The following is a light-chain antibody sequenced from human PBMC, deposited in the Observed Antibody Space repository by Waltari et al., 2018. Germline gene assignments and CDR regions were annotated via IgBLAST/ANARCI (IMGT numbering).Light chain of an antibody. Sequence: IQMTQSPSSLSASVGDTVTITCQASKGIDNNLNWYQQNHGKATKILIYRESSLKSRIPSRFIVSLSVTCFTLAISSRQPEYFATYYCQQGYNYPLTFGQWTNVETK. CDR3: QQGYNYPLT. J-gene: IGKJ1*01. CDR2: RES. CDR1: KGIDNN. V-gene: IGKV1-6*01.